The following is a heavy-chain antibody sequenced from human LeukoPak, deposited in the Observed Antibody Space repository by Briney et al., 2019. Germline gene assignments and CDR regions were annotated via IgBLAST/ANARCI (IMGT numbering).Heavy chain of an antibody. CDR2: IRYDGSNK. D-gene: IGHD7-27*01. V-gene: IGHV3-30*02. Sequence: GGSLRLSCEASGFTFSTYGMHWVRQTPGKGLEWVAFIRYDGSNKYYTDSVKGRFTISRDNSKNTLYLQMNSLRAEDTAVYYCAKGWGSFYYYGMDVWGQGTTVTVSS. J-gene: IGHJ6*02. CDR1: GFTFSTYG. CDR3: AKGWGSFYYYGMDV.